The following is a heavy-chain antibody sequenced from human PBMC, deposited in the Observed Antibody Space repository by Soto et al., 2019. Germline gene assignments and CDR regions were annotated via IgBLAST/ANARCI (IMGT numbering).Heavy chain of an antibody. CDR2: MNPNSGNT. V-gene: IGHV1-8*01. CDR1: GYTFTSYD. Sequence: QVQLVQSGAEVKKPGASVKVSCKASGYTFTSYDINWVRQATGQGLEWMGWMNPNSGNTGYAQKFQGRVTMTRNTSISTAYMELSSLRSEDTAVYYCARGNYGDYYWYYYGMDVWGQGTTVTVSS. CDR3: ARGNYGDYYWYYYGMDV. J-gene: IGHJ6*02. D-gene: IGHD4-17*01.